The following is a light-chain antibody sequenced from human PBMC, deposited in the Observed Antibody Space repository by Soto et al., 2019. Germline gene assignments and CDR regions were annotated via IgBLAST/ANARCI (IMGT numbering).Light chain of an antibody. CDR2: GAS. CDR3: QQYPQT. V-gene: IGKV3-20*01. J-gene: IGKJ2*01. CDR1: QSVSSSY. Sequence: EIVLTQSPGTLSLSPGERATLSCRASQSVSSSYLVWYQQKPGQAPRLLIYGASSRATGIPDRFSGSGSGTDFTLTISRLEPEDFAVYYCQQYPQTFGQGTKLEIK.